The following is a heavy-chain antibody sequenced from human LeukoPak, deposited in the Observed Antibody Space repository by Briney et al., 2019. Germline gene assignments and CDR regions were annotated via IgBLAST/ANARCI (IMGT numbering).Heavy chain of an antibody. V-gene: IGHV1-69*05. J-gene: IGHJ4*02. CDR2: IIPIFGTA. Sequence: GPSVKVSCKASGGTFSSYAISWVRQAPGQGLEWMGRIIPIFGTADYAQKFQGRVTITTDESTTTAYMELSSLRSEDTAVYYCARARGGYSYGEFDYWGQGTLVTVSS. CDR1: GGTFSSYA. D-gene: IGHD5-18*01. CDR3: ARARGGYSYGEFDY.